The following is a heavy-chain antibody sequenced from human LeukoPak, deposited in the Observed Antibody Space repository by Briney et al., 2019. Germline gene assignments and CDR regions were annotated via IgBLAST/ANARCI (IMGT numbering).Heavy chain of an antibody. Sequence: GGSLRLSCAASGFTFDDYAMHWVRHAPGKGLEWVSGISWNSGSIDYADSVKGRFTISRDNAENSLYLQMNSLRAEDTALYYCAKEKYYYDSSGYSIIYFDYWGQGTLVTVS. D-gene: IGHD3-22*01. CDR1: GFTFDDYA. J-gene: IGHJ4*02. CDR2: ISWNSGSI. V-gene: IGHV3-9*01. CDR3: AKEKYYYDSSGYSIIYFDY.